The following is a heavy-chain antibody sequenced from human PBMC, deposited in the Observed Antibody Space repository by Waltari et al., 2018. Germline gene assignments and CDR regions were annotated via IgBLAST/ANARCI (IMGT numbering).Heavy chain of an antibody. V-gene: IGHV4-38-2*02. Sequence: QVQLQESGPGLVKPSETLSLPCTVSGSPISSGSYRGWIRRPPGKGLEWIASIYHSGSTYYNPSLKSRVTISVDTSKNQFSLKLSSVTAADTAVYYCARITGTTPLNAFDIWGQGTMVTVSS. CDR3: ARITGTTPLNAFDI. D-gene: IGHD1-7*01. CDR2: IYHSGST. J-gene: IGHJ3*02. CDR1: GSPISSGSY.